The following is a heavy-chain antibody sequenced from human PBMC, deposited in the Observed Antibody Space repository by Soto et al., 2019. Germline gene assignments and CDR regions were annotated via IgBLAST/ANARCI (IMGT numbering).Heavy chain of an antibody. CDR2: IWYDGSNK. CDR3: ARDALAYYYDSSGYLSPNDAFDI. Sequence: QPGGSLRLSCAASGFTFSSYGMHWVRQAPGKGLEWVAVIWYDGSNKYYADSVKGRFTISRDNSKNTLYLQMNSLRAEDTAVYYCARDALAYYYDSSGYLSPNDAFDIWGQGTMVTVSS. D-gene: IGHD3-22*01. CDR1: GFTFSSYG. J-gene: IGHJ3*02. V-gene: IGHV3-33*01.